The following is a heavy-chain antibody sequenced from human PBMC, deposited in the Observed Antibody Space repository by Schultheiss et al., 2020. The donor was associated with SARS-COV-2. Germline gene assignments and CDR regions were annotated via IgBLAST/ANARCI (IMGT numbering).Heavy chain of an antibody. Sequence: SVKVSCKASGGTFSSYTISWVRQAPGQGLEWMGRIIPILGIANYAQKFQGRVTITADKSTSTAYMELSRLRSDDTAVYYCARGTRYSSSINWFDPWGQGTLVTVSS. CDR3: ARGTRYSSSINWFDP. D-gene: IGHD6-6*01. J-gene: IGHJ5*02. CDR1: GGTFSSYT. CDR2: IIPILGIA. V-gene: IGHV1-69*02.